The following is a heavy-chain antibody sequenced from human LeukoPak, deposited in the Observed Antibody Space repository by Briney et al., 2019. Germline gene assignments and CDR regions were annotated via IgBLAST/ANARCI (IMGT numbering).Heavy chain of an antibody. CDR1: GFTFSSYA. D-gene: IGHD3-22*01. J-gene: IGHJ4*02. CDR3: AKSSYYDSSGFYREYYFDY. CDR2: ISGSGGST. Sequence: GGSLRLSCAASGFTFSSYAMSWVRQAPGKGLEWVSAISGSGGSTYYADSVKGRFTISRDNSKNTLYLQMNSLRAGDTAVYYCAKSSYYDSSGFYREYYFDYWGQGTLVPVSS. V-gene: IGHV3-23*01.